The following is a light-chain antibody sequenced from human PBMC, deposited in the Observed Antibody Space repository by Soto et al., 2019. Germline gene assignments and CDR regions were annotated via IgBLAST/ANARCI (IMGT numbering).Light chain of an antibody. CDR2: GAS. J-gene: IGKJ5*01. V-gene: IGKV3-20*01. CDR3: QQYGSSPIT. Sequence: EIVLTQSPGTLSLSPGERATLSCRASQSVSSYLAWYQQKPGQAPRLLMYGASSRATGIPDRLSGSGSGTDFTLTISRLEPEDFAVYYCQQYGSSPITFGQGTRLEIK. CDR1: QSVSSY.